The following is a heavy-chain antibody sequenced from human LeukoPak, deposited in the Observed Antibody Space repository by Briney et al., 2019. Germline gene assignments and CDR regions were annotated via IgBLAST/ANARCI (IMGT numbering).Heavy chain of an antibody. CDR2: INGDGSST. CDR1: GFTFSSYY. J-gene: IGHJ4*02. CDR3: AQGGSPRAFDY. V-gene: IGHV3-74*01. Sequence: GGSLRLSCAASGFTFSSYYMHWVRQAPGKGLLWVSRINGDGSSTKYADSVKGRFTISRDNAKNTLYLQMNSLRAEDTSVYYCAQGGSPRAFDYWGQGTLVTVSS. D-gene: IGHD1-26*01.